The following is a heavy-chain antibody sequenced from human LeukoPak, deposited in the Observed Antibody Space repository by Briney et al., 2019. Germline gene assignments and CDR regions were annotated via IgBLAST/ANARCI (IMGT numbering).Heavy chain of an antibody. Sequence: SETLSLTCAVSGGSISNYYWSWIRQPAGKGLEWIGRFHTSGSTNYNPSLKSRLTMSVDTSKNQFSLKLTSVTAADTAVYYCARGVGSGLWGQGTLVTVSS. V-gene: IGHV4-4*07. CDR3: ARGVGSGL. D-gene: IGHD6-19*01. CDR1: GGSISNYY. CDR2: FHTSGST. J-gene: IGHJ4*02.